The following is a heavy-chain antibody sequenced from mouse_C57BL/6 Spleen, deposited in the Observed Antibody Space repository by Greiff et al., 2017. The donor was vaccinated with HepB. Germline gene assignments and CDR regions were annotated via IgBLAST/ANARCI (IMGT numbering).Heavy chain of an antibody. V-gene: IGHV1-74*01. CDR1: GYTFTSYW. D-gene: IGHD2-4*01. CDR2: IHPSDSDT. CDR3: AIDDDYDEKGFAY. Sequence: VQLQQPGAELVKPGASVKVSCKASGYTFTSYWMHWVKQRPGQGLEWIGRIHPSDSDTNYNQKFKGKATLTVDKSSSTAYMKLSSLTSEDSAVYYCAIDDDYDEKGFAYWGQGTLVTVSA. J-gene: IGHJ3*01.